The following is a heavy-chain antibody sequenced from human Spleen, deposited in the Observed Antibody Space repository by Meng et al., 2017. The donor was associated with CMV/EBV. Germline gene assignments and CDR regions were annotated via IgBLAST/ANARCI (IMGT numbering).Heavy chain of an antibody. J-gene: IGHJ4*02. D-gene: IGHD2-15*01. CDR1: GGSVRSGSFS. CDR3: AGGGQVPLGY. V-gene: IGHV4-61*01. CDR2: IHYTERS. Sequence: LTCTVSGGSVRSGSFSWYWIRQPPGKGLEWIGYIHYTERSNYNPSLKSRLTISLDTSENQFSLKLTSVTTADTAMYYCAGGGQVPLGYWGQGALVTVSS.